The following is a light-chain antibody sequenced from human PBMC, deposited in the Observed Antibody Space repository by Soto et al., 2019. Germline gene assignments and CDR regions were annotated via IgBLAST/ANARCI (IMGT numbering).Light chain of an antibody. J-gene: IGKJ5*01. CDR2: STS. CDR1: QTISSW. CDR3: QQADSFPIT. V-gene: IGKV1-12*01. Sequence: DIQMTQSPSTLSGSVGDRVTITCRASQTISSWLAWYQQKPGKAPKLLIYSTSSLHIGVPSRFSGSGSGTDFTLTISSLQPEDFATYYCQQADSFPITFGQGTRLEIK.